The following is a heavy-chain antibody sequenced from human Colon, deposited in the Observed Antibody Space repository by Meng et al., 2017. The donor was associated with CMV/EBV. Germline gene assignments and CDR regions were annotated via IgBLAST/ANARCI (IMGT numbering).Heavy chain of an antibody. D-gene: IGHD3-10*01. CDR3: ARDYYYGSGLDY. V-gene: IGHV7-4-1*02. CDR1: GYNFANYA. CDR2: VNTNTGSP. J-gene: IGHJ4*02. Sequence: QVQLVQSGSELKKPGAYVKGSCEVSGYNFANYAINWVRQAPGQGLEWMGWVNTNTGSPTYAQGFTGRFVFSLAPSVNTAYLQISSLKAEDTAVYFCARDYYYGSGLDYWGQGTLVTVSS.